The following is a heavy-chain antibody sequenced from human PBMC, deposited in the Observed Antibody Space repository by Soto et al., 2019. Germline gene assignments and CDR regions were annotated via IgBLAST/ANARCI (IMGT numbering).Heavy chain of an antibody. CDR3: ARGAALAGKLDL. V-gene: IGHV3-21*06. CDR1: GFTFTSDS. J-gene: IGHJ4*02. Sequence: PGGSLRLSCEASGFTFTSDSMTWVRQAPGKGLEWVSSISSHGRDIFYADSVKGRFTISRDNAKDSLHLQMNSLTGKDSAVYYCARGAALAGKLDLWGQGTLVTVSS. D-gene: IGHD6-19*01. CDR2: ISSHGRDI.